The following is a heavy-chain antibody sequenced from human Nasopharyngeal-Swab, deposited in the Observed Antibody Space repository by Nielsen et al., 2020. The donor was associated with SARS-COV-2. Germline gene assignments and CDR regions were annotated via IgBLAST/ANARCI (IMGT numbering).Heavy chain of an antibody. V-gene: IGHV3-73*01. Sequence: GGSLRLSCAASGFIFSGSAMHWVRQAYGKGLEWVGRIGDKDHNYATTYGAAVKGRFTISRDDSKNTAFLQMDSLKTEDTALYYCTTYYYFDYWGQGTLVTVSS. CDR1: GFIFSGSA. CDR3: TTYYYFDY. D-gene: IGHD1-26*01. J-gene: IGHJ4*02. CDR2: IGDKDHNYAT.